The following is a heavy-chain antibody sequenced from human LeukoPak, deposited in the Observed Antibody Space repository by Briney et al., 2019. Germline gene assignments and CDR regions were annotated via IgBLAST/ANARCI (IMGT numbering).Heavy chain of an antibody. CDR2: INHSGST. CDR1: GGSFSGYY. CDR3: ARLYRDILTGYHNYYYYYMDV. V-gene: IGHV4-34*01. Sequence: SETLSLTCAVYGGSFSGYYWSWIRQPPGKGLEWIGEINHSGSTNYNPSLKSRVTISVDTSKNQFSLKLSSVTAADTAVYYCARLYRDILTGYHNYYYYYMDVWGKGTTVTISS. J-gene: IGHJ6*03. D-gene: IGHD3-9*01.